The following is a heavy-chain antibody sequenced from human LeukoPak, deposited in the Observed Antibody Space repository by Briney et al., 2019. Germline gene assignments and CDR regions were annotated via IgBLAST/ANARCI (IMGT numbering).Heavy chain of an antibody. J-gene: IGHJ4*02. D-gene: IGHD3-10*01. V-gene: IGHV3-30*02. CDR1: GFTVSSNS. CDR3: AKGRAGMVRGVCDY. CDR2: IRNDGSIR. Sequence: GGSLRLSCTVSGFTVSSNSMSWVRQAPGKGLEWVAFIRNDGSIRYYADSLKGRFTISRDNSKNTLYLQMSSLRVDDTAVYYCAKGRAGMVRGVCDYWGQGTLVTVSS.